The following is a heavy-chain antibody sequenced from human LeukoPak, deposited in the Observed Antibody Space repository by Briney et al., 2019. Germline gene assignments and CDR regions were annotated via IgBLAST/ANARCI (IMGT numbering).Heavy chain of an antibody. CDR3: ARGRGYYYDSSGYYHNWFDP. CDR2: IYYSGST. J-gene: IGHJ5*02. Sequence: SETLYLTCTVSGGSISSYYWSWIRQPPGKGLEWIGYIYYSGSTNYNPSLKSRVTISVDTSKNQFSLKLSSVTAADTAVYYCARGRGYYYDSSGYYHNWFDPWGQGTLVTVSS. CDR1: GGSISSYY. V-gene: IGHV4-59*01. D-gene: IGHD3-22*01.